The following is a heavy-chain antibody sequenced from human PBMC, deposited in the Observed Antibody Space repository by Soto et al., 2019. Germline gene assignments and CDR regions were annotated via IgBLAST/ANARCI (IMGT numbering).Heavy chain of an antibody. CDR1: GGTFSSYA. D-gene: IGHD6-13*01. CDR3: ARDPIAAAGQPLEDHGDY. J-gene: IGHJ4*02. Sequence: SVKVSCKASGGTFSSYAISWVRQAPRQGLEWMGGIIPIFGTANYAQKFQGRVTITADESTSTAYMELSSLRSEDTAVYYCARDPIAAAGQPLEDHGDYWGQGTLVTVSS. CDR2: IIPIFGTA. V-gene: IGHV1-69*13.